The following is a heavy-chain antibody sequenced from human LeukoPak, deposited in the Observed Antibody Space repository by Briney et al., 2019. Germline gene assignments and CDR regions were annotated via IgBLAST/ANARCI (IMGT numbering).Heavy chain of an antibody. CDR3: AKDLNGSGSR. D-gene: IGHD3-10*01. Sequence: PGGSLRLSCAASGFTFSSYGMHWVRQAPGKGLEWVAVISYDGSNKYYADSVKGRFTISRDSSKNTLYLQMNSLRAEDTAVYYCAKDLNGSGSRWGQGTLVTVSS. CDR1: GFTFSSYG. V-gene: IGHV3-30*18. J-gene: IGHJ4*02. CDR2: ISYDGSNK.